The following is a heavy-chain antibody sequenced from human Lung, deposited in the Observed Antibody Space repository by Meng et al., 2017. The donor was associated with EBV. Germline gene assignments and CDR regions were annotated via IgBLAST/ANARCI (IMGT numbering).Heavy chain of an antibody. CDR2: IRSKANNYAT. Sequence: EVQLVESGGGLVQPGGSPKLSCAASGFTFSGSAMHWVRQASGKGLEWVGRIRSKANNYATSFGASVEGRFTISRDDSNNTAYLQMNSLKTEDTAVYYCTSRSYWGQGTLVTVSS. D-gene: IGHD3-10*01. CDR3: TSRSY. CDR1: GFTFSGSA. V-gene: IGHV3-73*02. J-gene: IGHJ4*02.